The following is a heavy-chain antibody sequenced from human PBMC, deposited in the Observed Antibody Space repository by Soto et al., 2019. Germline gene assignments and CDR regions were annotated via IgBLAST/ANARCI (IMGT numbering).Heavy chain of an antibody. CDR2: ISYSGST. V-gene: IGHV4-59*01. Sequence: SETLSLTCTVSGGSMSSYYWTWLRQSPGRGLEWIGYISYSGSTYYNPSLKSRVTISADTSKNQFSLRMNSMVTADTAVEYCARADPDASVGYWGQGTLVTVSS. CDR1: GGSMSSYY. J-gene: IGHJ4*02. D-gene: IGHD2-15*01. CDR3: ARADPDASVGY.